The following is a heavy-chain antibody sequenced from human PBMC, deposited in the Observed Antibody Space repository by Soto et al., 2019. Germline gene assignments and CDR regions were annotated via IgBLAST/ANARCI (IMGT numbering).Heavy chain of an antibody. D-gene: IGHD6-13*01. CDR2: ISYDGSNK. CDR3: AREGSSSSWYLHYYHYYGMDV. J-gene: IGHJ6*02. Sequence: GGSLRLSCAASGFTFSSYAMHWVRQAPGKGLEWVAVISYDGSNKYYADSVKGRFTISRDNSKNTLYLQMNSLRAEDTAVYYCAREGSSSSWYLHYYHYYGMDVWGQGTTVTVS. V-gene: IGHV3-30-3*01. CDR1: GFTFSSYA.